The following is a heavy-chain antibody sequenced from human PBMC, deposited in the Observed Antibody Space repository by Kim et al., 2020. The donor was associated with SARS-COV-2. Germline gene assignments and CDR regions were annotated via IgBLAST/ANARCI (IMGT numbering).Heavy chain of an antibody. V-gene: IGHV3-9*01. J-gene: IGHJ4*02. CDR2: ISWNSGSI. CDR3: AKDIEGVVATIIDY. D-gene: IGHD5-12*01. CDR1: GFTFDDYA. Sequence: GGSLRLSCAASGFTFDDYAMHWVRQAPGKGLEWVSGISWNSGSIGYADSVKGRFTISRDNAKNSLYLQMNSLRAEDTALYYCAKDIEGVVATIIDYWGQGTLVTVSS.